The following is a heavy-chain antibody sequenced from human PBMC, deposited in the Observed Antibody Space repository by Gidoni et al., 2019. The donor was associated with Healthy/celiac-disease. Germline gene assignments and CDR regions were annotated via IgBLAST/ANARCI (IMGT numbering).Heavy chain of an antibody. CDR1: GFTLSSYA. D-gene: IGHD6-19*01. CDR2: ISYDGSNK. J-gene: IGHJ4*02. CDR3: AREGIAVATETIDY. V-gene: IGHV3-30-3*01. Sequence: QVQLVESGGVVVQPGRSVRLSCAASGFTLSSYAMHWVRQAPGKGLEWVAVISYDGSNKYHAYSGKGRFTISRDNSKNTLYLQMNRLRAEDTAVYYCAREGIAVATETIDYWGQGTLVTVSS.